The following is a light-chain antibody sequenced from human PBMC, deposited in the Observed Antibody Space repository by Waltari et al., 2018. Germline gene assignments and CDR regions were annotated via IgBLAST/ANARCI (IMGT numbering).Light chain of an antibody. CDR1: SLPRRY. CDR3: YSTDNSGLHRV. Sequence: SYELTQPPSVSVSPGQTAKTPGPGVSLPRRYDYWYKQKSGQAPILVIYEDTKRPPGIPERLSGSSSGTLATLTISGAQVEDEADYYCYSTDNSGLHRVFGGGTKVTVL. J-gene: IGLJ2*01. CDR2: EDT. V-gene: IGLV3-10*01.